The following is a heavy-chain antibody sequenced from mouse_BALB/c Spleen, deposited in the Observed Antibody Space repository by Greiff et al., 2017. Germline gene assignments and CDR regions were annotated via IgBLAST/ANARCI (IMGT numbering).Heavy chain of an antibody. V-gene: IGHV5-12-1*01. Sequence: EVKLVESGGGLVKPGGSLKLSCAASGFAFSSYDMSWVRQTPEKRLEWVAYISSGGGSTYYPDTVKGRFTISRDNAKNTLYLQMSSLKSEDTAMYYCARITTGTWFAYWGQGTLVTVSA. CDR3: ARITTGTWFAY. CDR1: GFAFSSYD. CDR2: ISSGGGST. D-gene: IGHD2-4*01. J-gene: IGHJ3*01.